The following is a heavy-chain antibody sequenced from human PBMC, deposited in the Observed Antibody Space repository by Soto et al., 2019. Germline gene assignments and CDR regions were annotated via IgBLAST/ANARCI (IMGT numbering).Heavy chain of an antibody. J-gene: IGHJ4*02. V-gene: IGHV1-46*01. CDR2: INPSGGST. CDR3: ARITVTYYDY. Sequence: ASVKVSCKASGYTFTTYYIHWVRQAPGQGLEWMGIINPSGGSTNYAQKFQGRVTMTRDTSTSTVYMELSSLRSEDTAVYYCARITVTYYDYWGQGTLVTVSS. D-gene: IGHD4-17*01. CDR1: GYTFTTYY.